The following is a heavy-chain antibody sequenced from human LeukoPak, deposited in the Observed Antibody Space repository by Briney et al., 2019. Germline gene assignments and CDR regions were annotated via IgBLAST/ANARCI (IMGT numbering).Heavy chain of an antibody. J-gene: IGHJ4*02. CDR1: GFTFSGYS. CDR3: ARDHGSGYPSYDY. Sequence: PGGSLRLSCAASGFTFSGYSMNWVRQAPGKGLEWVSSISSSSSYIYYADSVKGRFTISRDNAKNSLYLQMNSLRAEDTAVYYCARDHGSGYPSYDYWGQGTLVTVSS. D-gene: IGHD3-22*01. V-gene: IGHV3-21*01. CDR2: ISSSSSYI.